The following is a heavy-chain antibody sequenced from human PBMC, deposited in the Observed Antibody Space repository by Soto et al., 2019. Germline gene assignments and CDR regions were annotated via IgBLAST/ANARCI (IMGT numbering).Heavy chain of an antibody. V-gene: IGHV4-34*01. CDR3: TRGLMAFSAFDRWFYP. J-gene: IGHJ5*02. CDR1: GGAFSGYY. D-gene: IGHD2-8*01. CDR2: INHSGRT. Sequence: SETLSLTCAVYGGAFSGYYWSWIRQPPGKGLEWIGEINHSGRTNYNPSLKSRVTISVDTSKNQFSLKLSSVTAADTAIYYCTRGLMAFSAFDRWFYPWGQGTLVTVSS.